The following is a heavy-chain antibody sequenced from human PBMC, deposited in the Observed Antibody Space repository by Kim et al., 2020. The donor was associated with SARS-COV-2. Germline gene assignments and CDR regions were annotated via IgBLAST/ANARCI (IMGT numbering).Heavy chain of an antibody. CDR3: EAKYAYYSYGMDV. D-gene: IGHD2-8*01. Sequence: YAGSVKDRFTISRDNSRNTPYLQMNWLRAGDTAVYYCEAKYAYYSYGMDVWGQGTPVTVSS. J-gene: IGHJ6*02. V-gene: IGHV3-33*01.